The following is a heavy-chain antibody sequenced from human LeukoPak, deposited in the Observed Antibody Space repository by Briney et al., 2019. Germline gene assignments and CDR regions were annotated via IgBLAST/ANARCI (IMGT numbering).Heavy chain of an antibody. V-gene: IGHV3-30*03. Sequence: PGGSLRLSCAASGFTFSSYWMHWVRQAPGKGLEWVAVISYDGSNKYYADSVKGRFTISRDNSKNTLYLQMNSLRAEDTAVYYCARGYCSGGSCYSTPDAFDIWGQGTMVTVSS. CDR1: GFTFSSYW. J-gene: IGHJ3*02. CDR2: ISYDGSNK. CDR3: ARGYCSGGSCYSTPDAFDI. D-gene: IGHD2-15*01.